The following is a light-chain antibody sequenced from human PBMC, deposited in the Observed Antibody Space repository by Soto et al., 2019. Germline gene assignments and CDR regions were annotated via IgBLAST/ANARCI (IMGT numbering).Light chain of an antibody. Sequence: EIVLTQSPATLSLSPGESATLSCRASQSVSSRLAWYQQKPGLAPRLLIHDASARATGIPARFSGSGSGTEITLTISSLQSEDFAVYYCQRYNNWPPWTFGQGTRVDIK. J-gene: IGKJ1*01. CDR1: QSVSSR. V-gene: IGKV3D-15*01. CDR3: QRYNNWPPWT. CDR2: DAS.